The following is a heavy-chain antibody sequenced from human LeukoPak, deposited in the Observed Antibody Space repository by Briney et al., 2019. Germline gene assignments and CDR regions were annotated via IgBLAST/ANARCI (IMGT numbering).Heavy chain of an antibody. CDR2: INGDGRST. J-gene: IGHJ4*02. CDR1: GFTFTTYT. V-gene: IGHV3-64D*06. Sequence: AGGSLRLFCSASGFTFTTYTMYWVRQAPGKGLEYVSVINGDGRSTYYADSVKGRFTISRDNSKNTLYLQMSSLRAEDTAVYYCVGDQVDDTGYLRWGQGTRVTVSA. D-gene: IGHD3-9*01. CDR3: VGDQVDDTGYLR.